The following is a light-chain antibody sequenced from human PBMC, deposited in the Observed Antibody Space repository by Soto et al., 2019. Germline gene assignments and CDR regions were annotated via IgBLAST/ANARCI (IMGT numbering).Light chain of an antibody. CDR1: QSISSW. CDR2: DAS. CDR3: QQYNSNSPWT. Sequence: DIQMTQSPSTLSVSVGARVPITCRASQSISSWLAWYQQKPGKAPKLLVYDASTLESGVPSRFSGSGSGTEFTLTISSLQPDDFATYYCQQYNSNSPWTFGQGTKVDIK. V-gene: IGKV1-5*01. J-gene: IGKJ1*01.